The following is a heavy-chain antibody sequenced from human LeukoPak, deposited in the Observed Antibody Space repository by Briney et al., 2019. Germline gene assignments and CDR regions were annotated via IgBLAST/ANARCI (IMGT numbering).Heavy chain of an antibody. D-gene: IGHD3-9*01. V-gene: IGHV1-2*02. Sequence: ASVKVSCKASGYTFTGYYMHWVRQAPGQGLEWMGWINPNSGGTNYAQKFQGRVTMTRDTSISTAYMELSSLRSEDTAVYYCASGYYDILTGYLRTCEDVWGQGTTVTVSS. CDR2: INPNSGGT. CDR3: ASGYYDILTGYLRTCEDV. J-gene: IGHJ6*02. CDR1: GYTFTGYY.